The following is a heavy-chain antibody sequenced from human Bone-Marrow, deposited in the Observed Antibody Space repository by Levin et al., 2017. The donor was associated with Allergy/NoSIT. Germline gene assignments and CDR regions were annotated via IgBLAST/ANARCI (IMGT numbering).Heavy chain of an antibody. V-gene: IGHV3-33*01. D-gene: IGHD3-16*02. J-gene: IGHJ3*02. Sequence: LSLTCAASGFTFSSYGMHWVRQAPGKGLEWVAVIWYDGSNKYYADSVKGRFTISRDNSKNTLYLQMNSLRAEDTAVYYCARDLATGLYDYIWGSYRADAFDIWGQGTMVTVSS. CDR2: IWYDGSNK. CDR1: GFTFSSYG. CDR3: ARDLATGLYDYIWGSYRADAFDI.